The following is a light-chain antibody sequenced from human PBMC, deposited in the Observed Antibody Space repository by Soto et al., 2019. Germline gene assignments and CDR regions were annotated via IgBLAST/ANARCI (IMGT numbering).Light chain of an antibody. Sequence: DIQMTQSPSSLFASVGDRVTITCQATQDINIYLNWYQQKPGKAPNLLIYDASNLEIGVPSRFSGSGSGTHFTFTISSLQTEDIGTYYCQQYDILTITFGRGIRLEIK. CDR1: QDINIY. CDR3: QQYDILTIT. CDR2: DAS. J-gene: IGKJ5*01. V-gene: IGKV1-33*01.